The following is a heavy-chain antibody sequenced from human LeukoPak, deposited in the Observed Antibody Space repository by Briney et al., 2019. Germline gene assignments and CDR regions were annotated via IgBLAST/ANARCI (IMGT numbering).Heavy chain of an antibody. J-gene: IGHJ5*02. CDR1: GASINSNF. D-gene: IGHD3-22*01. V-gene: IGHV4-59*01. Sequence: SETLSLTCTVSGASINSNFWSWLRQSPGKGLEWIAYIYHSGEINYNPSLGSRVTISLDTSKNQVSLKMTSVTAADTADYYCARGHYDLGPWGQGTLVTVSS. CDR3: ARGHYDLGP. CDR2: IYHSGEI.